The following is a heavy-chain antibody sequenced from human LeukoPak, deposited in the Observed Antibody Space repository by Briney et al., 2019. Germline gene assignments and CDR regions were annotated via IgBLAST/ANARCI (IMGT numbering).Heavy chain of an antibody. CDR2: INHSGST. J-gene: IGHJ4*02. CDR1: GGSFSGDY. Sequence: YPSETLSLTCAVYGGSFSGDYWSWIRQPPGKGLEWIGEINHSGSTKYNPSLKSRVTISVVTSKNQFSLKVSSVTAADTAVYYCAARDYNILTGSNDYWGQGSLVTVSS. CDR3: AARDYNILTGSNDY. D-gene: IGHD3-9*01. V-gene: IGHV4-34*01.